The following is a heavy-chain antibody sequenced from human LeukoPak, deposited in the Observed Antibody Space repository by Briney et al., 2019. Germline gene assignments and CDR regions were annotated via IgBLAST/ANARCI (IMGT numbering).Heavy chain of an antibody. Sequence: SETLSLTCTVSGGSISSSSYYWGWIRQPPGKGLEWIGTIYYSGSTYYNPSLKSRVTISVDTSKNQFSLKLSSVTAADTAVYYCARQGNYSDSRYFDYWGQGTLVTVSS. CDR2: IYYSGST. J-gene: IGHJ4*02. CDR3: ARQGNYSDSRYFDY. D-gene: IGHD4-11*01. V-gene: IGHV4-39*01. CDR1: GGSISSSSYY.